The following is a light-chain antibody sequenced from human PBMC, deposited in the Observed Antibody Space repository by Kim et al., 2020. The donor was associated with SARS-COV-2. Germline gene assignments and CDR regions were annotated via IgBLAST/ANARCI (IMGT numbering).Light chain of an antibody. V-gene: IGLV3-9*01. J-gene: IGLJ1*01. CDR1: GSKN. Sequence: GSKNVHWYQQKPGQAPVLVIYRDNARPSGTPERFSGSNSGNTATLTISRAQAGDEADYYCQVWDSNTYVFGTGTKVTVL. CDR2: RDN. CDR3: QVWDSNTYV.